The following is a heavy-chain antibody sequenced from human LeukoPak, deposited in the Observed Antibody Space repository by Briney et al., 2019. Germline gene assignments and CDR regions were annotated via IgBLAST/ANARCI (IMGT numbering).Heavy chain of an antibody. CDR2: ISGSGGST. Sequence: GGSLRLSCTASGFTLSSYAMSWVRQAPGKGLEWVSAISGSGGSTYYADSVKGRFTISRDNSKNTLYLQMNSLRAEDTAVYYCANGVSSGWYYYYMDVWGKGTTVTVSS. V-gene: IGHV3-23*01. CDR3: ANGVSSGWYYYYMDV. CDR1: GFTLSSYA. D-gene: IGHD6-19*01. J-gene: IGHJ6*03.